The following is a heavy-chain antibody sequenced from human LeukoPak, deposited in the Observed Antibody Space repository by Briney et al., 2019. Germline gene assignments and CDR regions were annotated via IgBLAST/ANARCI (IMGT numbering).Heavy chain of an antibody. CDR3: ARDGDGLRYFDWLLSPYYYYGMDV. D-gene: IGHD3-9*01. CDR2: ISAYNGNT. Sequence: ASVKVSCKAPGYTFTSYGISWVRQAPGQGLEWMGWISAYNGNTNYAQKLQGRVTMTTDTSTSTAYMELRSLRSDDTAVYYCARDGDGLRYFDWLLSPYYYYGMDVWGQGTTVTVSS. V-gene: IGHV1-18*01. CDR1: GYTFTSYG. J-gene: IGHJ6*02.